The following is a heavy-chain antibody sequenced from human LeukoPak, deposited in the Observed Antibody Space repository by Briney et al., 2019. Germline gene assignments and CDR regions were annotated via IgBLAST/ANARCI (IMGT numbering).Heavy chain of an antibody. CDR2: IYYSGRT. CDR1: GDSVCRSDSY. D-gene: IGHD3-22*01. Sequence: SETLSLTCSVSGDSVCRSDSYWEWTRQPPGKGLEWIGTIYYSGRTYYSPSLKSRVTMSVDPSNNQFSLNLRSVTAADTAVYYCARRRYYDGSGYLEWGQGTLLSVSS. V-gene: IGHV4-39*01. J-gene: IGHJ1*01. CDR3: ARRRYYDGSGYLE.